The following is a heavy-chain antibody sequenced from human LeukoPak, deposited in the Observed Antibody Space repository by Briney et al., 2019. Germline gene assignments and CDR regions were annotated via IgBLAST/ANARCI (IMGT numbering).Heavy chain of an antibody. CDR2: IYYSGST. J-gene: IGHJ5*02. D-gene: IGHD5-18*01. CDR1: GGSISSYY. CDR3: AWLRGYSYGHNWFDP. V-gene: IGHV4-59*01. Sequence: SETLSLTCTVSGGSISSYYWSWIRQPPGKGLEWIGYIYYSGSTNYNPSLKSRVTISVDTSKNQFSLKLSSVTAADTAVYYCAWLRGYSYGHNWFDPWGQGTLVTVSS.